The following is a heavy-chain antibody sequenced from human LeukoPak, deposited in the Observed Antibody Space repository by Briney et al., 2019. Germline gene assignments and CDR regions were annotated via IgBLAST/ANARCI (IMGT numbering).Heavy chain of an antibody. J-gene: IGHJ3*02. V-gene: IGHV4-34*01. Sequence: SETLSLTCAVHGGSFSGYYWSWIRQPPGKGLEWIGEINHSGTTIYNPSLKSRVTISVDTSKNQFSLKMSSVTAADTAVYSCARKEVGPTPFDIWGQGTMVTVSS. CDR2: INHSGTT. CDR1: GGSFSGYY. D-gene: IGHD1-26*01. CDR3: ARKEVGPTPFDI.